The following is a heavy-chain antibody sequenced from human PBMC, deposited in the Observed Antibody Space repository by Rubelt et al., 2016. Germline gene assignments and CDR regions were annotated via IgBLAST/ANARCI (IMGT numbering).Heavy chain of an antibody. Sequence: QVQLVQSGGEVKRPGASVKVSCKASGYTFISYGITWVRQAPGQGLEWMGWISGNNGNTNYAQKLQGRVTMTTDTSTRTASMELKNLRSDDTAMYYCARRVTSGWHQNDCWGQGTRVTVSS. CDR3: ARRVTSGWHQNDC. CDR2: ISGNNGNT. CDR1: GYTFISYG. V-gene: IGHV1-18*01. J-gene: IGHJ4*02. D-gene: IGHD6-19*01.